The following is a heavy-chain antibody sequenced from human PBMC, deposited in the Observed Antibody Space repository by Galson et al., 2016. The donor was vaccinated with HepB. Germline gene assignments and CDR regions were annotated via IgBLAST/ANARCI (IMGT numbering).Heavy chain of an antibody. V-gene: IGHV3-7*01. Sequence: SLRLSCAASGFTFSDSWMSWVRQAPGKGLEWVANIKQDGREKYYMDSVKGRFTISRDNAKNSLYLQINSLRAEDTAVYYCTTSFDLWGRGTLVTVSS. J-gene: IGHJ2*01. CDR2: IKQDGREK. CDR3: TTSFDL. CDR1: GFTFSDSW.